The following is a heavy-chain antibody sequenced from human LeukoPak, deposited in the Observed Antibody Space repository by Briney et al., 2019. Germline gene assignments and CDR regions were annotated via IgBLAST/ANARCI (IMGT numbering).Heavy chain of an antibody. CDR1: GGSISSYY. CDR3: ARGHRIPGIDY. Sequence: SETLSLTCTVSGGSISSYYWSWIRQPPGKGLEWIGYIYYSGSTNYNPSLKSRVTISVDTSKNQFSLKLSSVTAADTAVYYCARGHRIPGIDYWGQGTLVTVSS. J-gene: IGHJ4*02. V-gene: IGHV4-59*08. CDR2: IYYSGST.